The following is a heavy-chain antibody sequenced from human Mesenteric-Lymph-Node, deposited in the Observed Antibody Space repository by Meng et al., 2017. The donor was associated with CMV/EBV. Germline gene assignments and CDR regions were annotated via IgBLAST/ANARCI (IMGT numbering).Heavy chain of an antibody. CDR1: GGSISSYY. D-gene: IGHD3-3*01. V-gene: IGHV4-59*01. J-gene: IGHJ6*02. CDR2: IYYSGST. Sequence: SETLSLTCTVSGGSISSYYWSWIRQPPGKGLEWSGYIYYSGSTNYNPSLKSRVTISVDTSKNQFSLKLSSVTAADTAVYYCARSGYYDFWSGYPYGMDVWSQGTTVTVSS. CDR3: ARSGYYDFWSGYPYGMDV.